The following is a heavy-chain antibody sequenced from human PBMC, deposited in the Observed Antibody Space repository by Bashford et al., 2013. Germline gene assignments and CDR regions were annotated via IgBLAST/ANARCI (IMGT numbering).Heavy chain of an antibody. CDR3: VTYSDSKSFTY. J-gene: IGHJ4*02. CDR1: GGSISIGDYS. V-gene: IGHV4-39*01. D-gene: IGHD3-22*01. CDR2: MYYSGST. Sequence: SETLSLTCTVAGGSISIGDYSWDWIRQSPGKGLEWIGSMYYSGSTHYNPSLRSRVTISVDTSKNQFSLKLTSVTATETAVYYCVTYSDSKSFTYWGQGTLVTVSS.